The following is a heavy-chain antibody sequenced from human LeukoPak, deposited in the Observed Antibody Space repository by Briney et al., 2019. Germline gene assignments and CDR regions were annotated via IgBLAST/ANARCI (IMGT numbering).Heavy chain of an antibody. J-gene: IGHJ6*02. CDR2: IYYSGST. Sequence: SETLSLTCAVYGGSFSGYYWGWIRQPPGKGLEWIGSIYYSGSTYYNPSLKSRVTISVDTSKNQFSLKLSSVTAADTAVYYCARHGSYDSRSYAMDVWGQGTTVTVSS. D-gene: IGHD3-10*01. CDR3: ARHGSYDSRSYAMDV. V-gene: IGHV4-39*01. CDR1: GGSFSGYY.